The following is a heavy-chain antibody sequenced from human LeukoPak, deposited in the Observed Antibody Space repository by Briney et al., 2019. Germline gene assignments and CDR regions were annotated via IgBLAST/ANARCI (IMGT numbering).Heavy chain of an antibody. CDR3: ASRKLGNDY. J-gene: IGHJ4*02. D-gene: IGHD7-27*01. CDR1: GGSVSDYY. CDR2: IYHTGST. V-gene: IGHV4-59*02. Sequence: SETLSLTCTISGGSVSDYYWSWIRQSPGKGLEWIGYIYHTGSTSYSPSLKSRVTISADTSQNQFSLKLSSVTAADTAVYYCASRKLGNDYLGQGTLVTVSS.